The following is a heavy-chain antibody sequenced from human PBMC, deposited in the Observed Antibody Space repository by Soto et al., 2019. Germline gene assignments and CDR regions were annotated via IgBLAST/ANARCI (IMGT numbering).Heavy chain of an antibody. Sequence: SETLSLTCTVSGGSISTYYWNWIRQPAWKGLEWIGRIYTSGSTNYNPSLKSRVTMSVDTSKNQFSLKLSSVTAADTAVYYCARAYYDFWSGYRNPLEYWGQGTLVTVS. D-gene: IGHD3-3*01. V-gene: IGHV4-4*07. CDR2: IYTSGST. CDR3: ARAYYDFWSGYRNPLEY. J-gene: IGHJ4*02. CDR1: GGSISTYY.